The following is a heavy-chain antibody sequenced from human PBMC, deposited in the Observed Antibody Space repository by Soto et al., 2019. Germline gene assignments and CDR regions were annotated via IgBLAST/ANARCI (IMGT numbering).Heavy chain of an antibody. CDR3: ARFYDYSNYSPFSY. Sequence: SETLSLTCTVSGGSISSYYWSWIRQPPGKGLEWIGYIYYSGSTNYNPSLKSRVTISVDTSKNQFSLKLSSVTAADTAVYYCARFYDYSNYSPFSYWGQGTLVTVSS. CDR2: IYYSGST. D-gene: IGHD4-4*01. CDR1: GGSISSYY. V-gene: IGHV4-59*01. J-gene: IGHJ4*02.